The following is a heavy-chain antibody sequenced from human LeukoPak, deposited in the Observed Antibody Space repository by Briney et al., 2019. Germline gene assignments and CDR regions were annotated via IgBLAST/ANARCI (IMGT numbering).Heavy chain of an antibody. CDR3: VNQISGWVY. V-gene: IGHV3-64D*06. CDR1: GFTFSTYA. D-gene: IGHD6-19*01. CDR2: ISRNGGST. Sequence: PPGGSLRLSCSASGFTFSTYAMHWVRQAPGKGLEYVSGISRNGGSTYYADSVKGRFTISRDNSKNTLYLQMSSLRAEDTALYYCVNQISGWVYWGQGTLVTVSS. J-gene: IGHJ4*02.